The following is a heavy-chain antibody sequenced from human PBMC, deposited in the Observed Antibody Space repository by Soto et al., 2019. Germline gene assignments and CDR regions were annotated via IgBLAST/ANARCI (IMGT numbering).Heavy chain of an antibody. CDR2: INHSGST. D-gene: IGHD3-10*01. V-gene: IGHV4-34*01. Sequence: SETLSLTCAVYGGSFSGYYWSWIRQPPGKGLEWIGEINHSGSTNYNPSLKSRVTISVDTSKNQFSLKLSSVTAADTAVYYCARGRYGSGSYYNSWGQGTLVTVSS. CDR3: ARGRYGSGSYYNS. J-gene: IGHJ4*02. CDR1: GGSFSGYY.